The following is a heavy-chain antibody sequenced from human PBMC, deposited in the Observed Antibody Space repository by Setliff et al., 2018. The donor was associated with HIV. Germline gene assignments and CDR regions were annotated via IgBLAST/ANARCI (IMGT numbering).Heavy chain of an antibody. CDR3: ARVGRDCSGGSCYD. D-gene: IGHD2-15*01. V-gene: IGHV3-48*04. CDR1: GFTFSSYS. CDR2: ISSSSSTI. Sequence: GSLRLSCAASGFTFSSYSMNWVRQAPGKGLEWVSYISSSSSTIYYADSVKGRFTISRDNAKNSLYLQMNSLRAEDTAVYYCARVGRDCSGGSCYDWGQGTLVTVSS. J-gene: IGHJ4*02.